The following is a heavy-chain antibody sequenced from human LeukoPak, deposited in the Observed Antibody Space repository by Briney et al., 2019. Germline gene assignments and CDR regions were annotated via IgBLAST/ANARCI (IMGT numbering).Heavy chain of an antibody. V-gene: IGHV1-46*01. J-gene: IGHJ6*02. CDR3: ARRYNYYYYGMDV. D-gene: IGHD5-18*01. CDR2: INPSKGDT. Sequence: ASVQLSCKTSGYTFTTHLVHWVRQAPGQGLEWMGRINPSKGDTHYAQKFQGRVTITRDTSASTAYMELSSLRSEDTAVYYCARRYNYYYYGMDVWGQGTTVTVSS. CDR1: GYTFTTHL.